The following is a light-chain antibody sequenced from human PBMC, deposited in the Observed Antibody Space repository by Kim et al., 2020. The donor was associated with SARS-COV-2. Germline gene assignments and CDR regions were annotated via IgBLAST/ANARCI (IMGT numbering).Light chain of an antibody. J-gene: IGKJ1*01. CDR1: QSFYTC. Sequence: ASLRDRVTLPCGASQSFYTCLAGYHQKPGRTPSLLFYKASYLQNGAPSRFSGRGSGTKFPLTINSLQPDDFATYYCQQYNAYPWTFGQGTKVGIK. CDR2: KAS. V-gene: IGKV1-5*03. CDR3: QQYNAYPWT.